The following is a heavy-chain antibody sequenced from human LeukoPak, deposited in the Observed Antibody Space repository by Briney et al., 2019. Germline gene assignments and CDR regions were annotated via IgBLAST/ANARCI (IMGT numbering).Heavy chain of an antibody. CDR3: ARDLDWLLFDY. V-gene: IGHV3-74*01. Sequence: GGSLRLSCAASGFTFSAYWMHWVRQAPGKGLVWVSRVKYNGSTTTYADAVKGRFTISKDNAKNILYLQMNSLRVEDTAVYYCARDLDWLLFDYWGQGAMVAVSS. CDR2: VKYNGSTT. CDR1: GFTFSAYW. J-gene: IGHJ4*02. D-gene: IGHD3-9*01.